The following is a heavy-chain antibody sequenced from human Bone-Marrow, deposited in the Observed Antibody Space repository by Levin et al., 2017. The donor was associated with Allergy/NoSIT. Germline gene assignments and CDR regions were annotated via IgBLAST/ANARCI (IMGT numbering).Heavy chain of an antibody. Sequence: SGPTLVKPTQTLTLTCTFSGFSLSTSGMCVSWIRQPPGKALEWLALIDWDDDKYYSTSLKTRLTISKDTSKNQVVLTMTNMDPVDTATYYCARSTYYYGSGSPYWYYYGMDVWGQGTTVTVSS. CDR3: ARSTYYYGSGSPYWYYYGMDV. J-gene: IGHJ6*02. V-gene: IGHV2-70*01. D-gene: IGHD3-10*01. CDR2: IDWDDDK. CDR1: GFSLSTSGMC.